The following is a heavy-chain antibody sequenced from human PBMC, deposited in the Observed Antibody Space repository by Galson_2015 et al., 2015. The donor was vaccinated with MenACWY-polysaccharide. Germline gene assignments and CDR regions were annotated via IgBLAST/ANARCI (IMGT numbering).Heavy chain of an antibody. D-gene: IGHD2-15*01. CDR3: ARYHSYSLPYYFDY. J-gene: IGHJ4*02. V-gene: IGHV7-4-1*02. Sequence: SVKVSCKASGYTFTSYAMNWVRQAPGQGLEWMGWINTNTGNPTYAQGFTGRFVFSLDTSVSTAYLQISNLKAEDTAVYYCARYHSYSLPYYFDYWGQGTLVTVSS. CDR2: INTNTGNP. CDR1: GYTFTSYA.